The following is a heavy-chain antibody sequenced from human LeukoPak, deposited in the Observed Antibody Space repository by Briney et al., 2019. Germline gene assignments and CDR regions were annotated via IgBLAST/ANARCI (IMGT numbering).Heavy chain of an antibody. Sequence: SETLSLTCTVSHYSISSNYYWGWIRQPPGKGLEWIGSIYHSGSTYYNPSLKSRVTISVDTSKNQFSLKLTSVTAADTAVYYCARSSGYMSYWGQGTLVPVSS. V-gene: IGHV4-38-2*02. D-gene: IGHD3-22*01. CDR2: IYHSGST. CDR1: HYSISSNYY. J-gene: IGHJ4*02. CDR3: ARSSGYMSY.